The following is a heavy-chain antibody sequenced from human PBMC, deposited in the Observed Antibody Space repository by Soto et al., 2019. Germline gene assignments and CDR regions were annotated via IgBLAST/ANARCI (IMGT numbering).Heavy chain of an antibody. CDR2: INAGNGNT. CDR1: GYTFTSYA. J-gene: IGHJ4*02. V-gene: IGHV1-3*01. CDR3: ARGLGLYYFDY. D-gene: IGHD1-26*01. Sequence: QVQLVQSGAEVKKPGASVKVSCKASGYTFTSYAMHWVRQAPGQRLEWMGWINAGNGNTKYSQKFQGRVTITRDTSASTDYMELSSLRSEDTDVYYCARGLGLYYFDYWGQGTLVTVSS.